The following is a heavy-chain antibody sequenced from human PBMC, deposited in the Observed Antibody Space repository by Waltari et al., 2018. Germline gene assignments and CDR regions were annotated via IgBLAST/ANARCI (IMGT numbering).Heavy chain of an antibody. CDR2: IGAGGGAT. CDR1: GFTFRTYA. V-gene: IGHV3-23*01. J-gene: IGHJ6*02. Sequence: EVQLLESVGGLVQPGGSLRLSCATSGFTFRTYARSWGRQAPGEGREWVSGIGAGGGATYYADSVKGRFTISRDNSKNTLYLQINSLRAEDTAVYYCAKTGQVDVWGQGTTVTVSS. D-gene: IGHD1-1*01. CDR3: AKTGQVDV.